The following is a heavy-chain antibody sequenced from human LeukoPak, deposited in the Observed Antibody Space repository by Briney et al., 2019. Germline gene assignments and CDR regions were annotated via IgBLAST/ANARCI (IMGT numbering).Heavy chain of an antibody. CDR3: ARGITVIRDYYYYMDV. CDR1: GGSISSYY. CDR2: IYYSGST. V-gene: IGHV4-59*12. J-gene: IGHJ6*03. Sequence: PSETLSLTCTVSGGSISSYYWSWIRQPPGKGLEWIGYIYYSGSTNYNPSLKSRVTISVDTSKNQFSLKLSSVTAADTAVYYCARGITVIRDYYYYMDVWGKGATVTVSS. D-gene: IGHD4-11*01.